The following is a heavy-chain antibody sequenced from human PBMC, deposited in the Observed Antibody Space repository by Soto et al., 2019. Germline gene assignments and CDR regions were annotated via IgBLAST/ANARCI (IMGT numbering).Heavy chain of an antibody. CDR3: ARDLRLWFGELLSGYYYGMDV. V-gene: IGHV6-1*01. CDR2: TYYRSKWDN. J-gene: IGHJ6*02. CDR1: GYSVFSNSAA. D-gene: IGHD3-10*01. Sequence: PSQTLSLTCAISGYSVFSNSAALNWIRQSPSRGLEWLGRTYYRSKWDNDYAVSVKSRITINPDTSKNQFSLQLNSVTPEDTAVYYCARDLRLWFGELLSGYYYGMDVWGQGTTLTVSS.